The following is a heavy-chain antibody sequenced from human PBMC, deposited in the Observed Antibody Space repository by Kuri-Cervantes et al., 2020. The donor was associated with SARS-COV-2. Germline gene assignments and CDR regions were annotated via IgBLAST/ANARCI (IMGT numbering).Heavy chain of an antibody. CDR1: RFTFSSYS. V-gene: IGHV3-21*01. CDR2: ISSSSSYI. J-gene: IGHJ6*03. Sequence: GESLKISCAASRFTFSSYSMNWVRQAPGKGLEWVSSISSSSSYIYYADSVKGRFTISRDNAKNSLYLQMNSLRAEDTAVYYCARDPFRYYYYMDVWGKGTTVTVSS. D-gene: IGHD2/OR15-2a*01. CDR3: ARDPFRYYYYMDV.